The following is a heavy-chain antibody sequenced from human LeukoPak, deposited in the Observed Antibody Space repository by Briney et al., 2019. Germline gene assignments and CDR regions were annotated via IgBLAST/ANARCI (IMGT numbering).Heavy chain of an antibody. CDR1: GGSVSSGSYY. CDR2: IFDSGST. D-gene: IGHD2-21*02. V-gene: IGHV4-61*01. Sequence: PSETLSLTCTVSGGSVSSGSYYWSWIRQPPGKGLEWIGYIFDSGSTNYNPSLKSRVTMSVGTSKNQFSLKLSSVTAADTAVYYCAREGDYNSLNFDYWGQGTLVTVSS. J-gene: IGHJ4*02. CDR3: AREGDYNSLNFDY.